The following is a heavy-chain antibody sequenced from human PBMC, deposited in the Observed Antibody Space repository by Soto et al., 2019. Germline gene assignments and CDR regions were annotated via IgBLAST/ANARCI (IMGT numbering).Heavy chain of an antibody. CDR2: INAGNGNT. D-gene: IGHD3-9*01. V-gene: IGHV1-3*01. CDR1: GYTFTSYA. Sequence: QVQLVQSGAEVKKPGASVKVSCKASGYTFTSYAMHWVRQAPGQRLEWMGWINAGNGNTKYSQKFQGRVTITRDTAASTAYRELSSLRSEDTAVYYCARSRTILTGYSPPYYYYGMDVWGQGTTVTVSS. CDR3: ARSRTILTGYSPPYYYYGMDV. J-gene: IGHJ6*02.